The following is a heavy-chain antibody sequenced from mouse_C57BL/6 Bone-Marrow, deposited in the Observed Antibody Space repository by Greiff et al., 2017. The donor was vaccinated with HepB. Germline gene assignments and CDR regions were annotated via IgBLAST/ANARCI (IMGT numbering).Heavy chain of an antibody. V-gene: IGHV14-4*01. J-gene: IGHJ2*01. CDR1: GFNIKDDY. CDR2: IDPENGDT. CDR3: TTPITTVVAHFDY. Sequence: EVQVVESGAELVRPGASVKLSCTASGFNIKDDYMHWVKQRPEQGLEWIGWIDPENGDTEYASKFQGKATITADTSSNTAYLQLSSLTSEDTAVYYCTTPITTVVAHFDYWGQGTTLTVSS. D-gene: IGHD1-1*01.